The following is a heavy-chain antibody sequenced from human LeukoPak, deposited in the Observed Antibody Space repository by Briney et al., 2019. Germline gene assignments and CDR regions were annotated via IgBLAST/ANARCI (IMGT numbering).Heavy chain of an antibody. Sequence: GGALRLFCAASGFTFSSYSMNWVRQAPGKGLEWVSSISSSSNIYYADSVKGRFAISRDNAKNSLYLQMNSLRAEDTAVYYCARGAGYCSSTSCHLWSDYWGQGTLVTVSS. V-gene: IGHV3-21*06. CDR1: GFTFSSYS. CDR2: ISSSSNI. J-gene: IGHJ4*02. CDR3: ARGAGYCSSTSCHLWSDY. D-gene: IGHD2-2*01.